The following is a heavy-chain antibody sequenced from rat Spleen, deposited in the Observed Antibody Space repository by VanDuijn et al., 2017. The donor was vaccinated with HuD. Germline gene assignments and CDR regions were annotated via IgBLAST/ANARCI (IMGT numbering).Heavy chain of an antibody. Sequence: QVQLKESGPGLVQPSQTLSLTCTVAGFSLTIYNVHWVRQPPGKGLEWMGGIWGDGSTDYNSALKSRLSISRDTSKSQIYLKMNSLQTEDTATYYCDREGQLGHYFDYWGQGVMVTVSS. CDR2: IWGDGST. V-gene: IGHV2-41*01. CDR3: DREGQLGHYFDY. D-gene: IGHD5-1*01. J-gene: IGHJ2*01. CDR1: GFSLTIYN.